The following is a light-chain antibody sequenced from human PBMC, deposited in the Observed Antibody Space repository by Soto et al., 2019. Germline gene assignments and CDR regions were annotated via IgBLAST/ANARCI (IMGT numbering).Light chain of an antibody. V-gene: IGKV1-39*01. CDR3: QQRNSYPIT. J-gene: IGKJ5*01. CDR2: AAS. CDR1: QSISSY. Sequence: DIQMTQSPSSLAASVRDRVTSTCRASQSISSYLNWYQHKPGKAPQLLIYAASSLQSGVPSRFSGSGSGTDFTLTISSLQPEDFATYYCQQRNSYPITFGQGTQLEI.